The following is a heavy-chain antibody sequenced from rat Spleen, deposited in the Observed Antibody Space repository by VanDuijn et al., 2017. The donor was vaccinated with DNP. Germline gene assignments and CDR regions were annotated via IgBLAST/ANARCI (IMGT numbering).Heavy chain of an antibody. CDR2: ISYSGTT. J-gene: IGHJ2*01. CDR1: GYSITSGY. CDR3: ARWSRYFDY. Sequence: EVQLQESGPGLVKPSQSLSLTCSVTGYSITSGYGWNWIRKFPGNKMEWMGYISYSGTTGYNPSLRSRISITRDTSKNQFLLQVNSVTTEDTATYYCARWSRYFDYWGQGVMVTVSS. V-gene: IGHV3-1*01.